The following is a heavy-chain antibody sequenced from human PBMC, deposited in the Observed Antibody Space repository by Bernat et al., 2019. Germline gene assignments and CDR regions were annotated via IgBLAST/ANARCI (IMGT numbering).Heavy chain of an antibody. CDR2: IKEDGSDK. J-gene: IGHJ4*02. D-gene: IGHD6-19*01. Sequence: EVQLVESGGGLVQPGGSLRLSCSASGFTFRGYWMTWVRQAPGKGLECVANIKEDGSDKYYVDSVKGRFTISRDNAQNSLYLQMSSLRVEDTAVYYCAGRRGSVSLDYWGQGTLITVS. CDR1: GFTFRGYW. V-gene: IGHV3-7*03. CDR3: AGRRGSVSLDY.